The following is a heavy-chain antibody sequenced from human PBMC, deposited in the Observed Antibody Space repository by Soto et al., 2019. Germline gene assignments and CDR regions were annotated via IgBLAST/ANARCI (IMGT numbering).Heavy chain of an antibody. CDR3: ARPRGYHRMYYMDV. V-gene: IGHV4-39*01. D-gene: IGHD1-1*01. CDR1: GGSISSSSYY. CDR2: IYYSGST. J-gene: IGHJ6*03. Sequence: SETLSLTCTVSGGSISSSSYYWGWIRQPPGKGLEWIGSIYYSGSTYYNPSLKSRVTISVDTSKNQFSLKLSSVTAADTAVYYCARPRGYHRMYYMDVWGKGTTVTVSS.